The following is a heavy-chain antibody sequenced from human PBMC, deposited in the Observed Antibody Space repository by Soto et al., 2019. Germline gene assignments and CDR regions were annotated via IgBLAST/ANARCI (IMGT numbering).Heavy chain of an antibody. CDR1: GFTFSNYA. Sequence: PGGSLRLSCTTSGFTFSNYAMHWVRQAPGKGLEWVAVISYDGSDIYYSDSVKGRFTISRDNAKNSLYLQMNSLRAEDTAVYYCARDQPGYSYGYGLGYWGQGTLVTVSS. V-gene: IGHV3-30*04. CDR2: ISYDGSDI. D-gene: IGHD5-18*01. J-gene: IGHJ4*02. CDR3: ARDQPGYSYGYGLGY.